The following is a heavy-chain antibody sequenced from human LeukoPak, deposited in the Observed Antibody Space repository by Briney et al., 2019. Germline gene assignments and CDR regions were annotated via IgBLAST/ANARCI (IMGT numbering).Heavy chain of an antibody. CDR2: IYYSGST. CDR1: GGSISSYY. Sequence: PSETLSLTCTVSGGSISSYYWSWIRQPPGKGLEWIGYIYYSGSTYYNPSLKSRVTISVDTSKNQFSLKLSSVTAADTAVYYCAKLDSSSSAAFDIWGQGTMVTVSS. V-gene: IGHV4-59*06. CDR3: AKLDSSSSAAFDI. D-gene: IGHD3-22*01. J-gene: IGHJ3*02.